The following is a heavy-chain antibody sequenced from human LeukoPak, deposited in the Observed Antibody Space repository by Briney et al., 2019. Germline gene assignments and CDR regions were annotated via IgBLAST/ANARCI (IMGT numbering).Heavy chain of an antibody. D-gene: IGHD3-10*01. CDR3: ARYGSGSDAFDI. V-gene: IGHV3-11*04. CDR2: ITNGGSTI. Sequence: GGSLRLSCAASGFTFSDYNMNWVRQAPGKGLEWVSYITNGGSTIHHADSVKGRFTISRDNAKNTLYLQMNSLRAEDTAVYYCARYGSGSDAFDIWGQGTMVTVSS. CDR1: GFTFSDYN. J-gene: IGHJ3*02.